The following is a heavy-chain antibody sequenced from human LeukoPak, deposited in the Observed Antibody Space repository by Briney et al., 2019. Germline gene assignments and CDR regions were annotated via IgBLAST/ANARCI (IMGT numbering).Heavy chain of an antibody. Sequence: SETLSLTCAVYGGSFSGYYWSWIRQPPGKGLEWIGEINHSGSTNYNPSLKGRVTISVDTSKNQFSLKLSSVTAADTAVYYCARKRTGSGFDYWGQGTLVTVSS. J-gene: IGHJ4*02. CDR3: ARKRTGSGFDY. V-gene: IGHV4-34*01. CDR2: INHSGST. D-gene: IGHD1-14*01. CDR1: GGSFSGYY.